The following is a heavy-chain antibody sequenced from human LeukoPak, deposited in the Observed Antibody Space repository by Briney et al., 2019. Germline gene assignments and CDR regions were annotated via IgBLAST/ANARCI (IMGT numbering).Heavy chain of an antibody. CDR3: AQGTTVTTLRS. V-gene: IGHV3-23*01. D-gene: IGHD4-17*01. J-gene: IGHJ5*02. CDR1: GFDVSNHY. CDR2: LGGSGADI. Sequence: GGSLRLSCAASGFDVSNHYLNWVRQAPGKGLEWVSGLGGSGADIFYADSVKGRFTISRDNSKNTLYLQMNSLRAEDTAVYYCAQGTTVTTLRSWGQGTLVTVSS.